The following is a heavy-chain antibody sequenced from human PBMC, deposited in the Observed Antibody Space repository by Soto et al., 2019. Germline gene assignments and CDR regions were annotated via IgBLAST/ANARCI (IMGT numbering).Heavy chain of an antibody. CDR2: VKSKNDGGTT. D-gene: IGHD3-10*01. CDR3: TTDSCITSTIVRFDY. J-gene: IGHJ4*01. Sequence: LRVPCAASGFPFSNAWISWISNKQGKGLEWVGRVKSKNDGGTTDFAAPVKGRFAISRDDSKNMVYLEMNSLQTEDTAIYYCTTDSCITSTIVRFDYWGHGTLVTVSS. CDR1: GFPFSNAW. V-gene: IGHV3-15*07.